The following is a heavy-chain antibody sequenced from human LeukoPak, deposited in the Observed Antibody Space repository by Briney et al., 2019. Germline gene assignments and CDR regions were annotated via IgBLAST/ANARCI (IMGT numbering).Heavy chain of an antibody. CDR2: IYYSGST. Sequence: PSETLSLTCTVSGGSITSHYWSWIRQHPGKGLEWIGYIYYSGSTFYNPSLKSRVAISLDKSKNQFSLNLSSVTAADTAVYYCARGSSFLGNYVYWGQGTLVTVSS. V-gene: IGHV4-59*06. CDR3: ARGSSFLGNYVY. D-gene: IGHD2-2*01. CDR1: GGSITSHY. J-gene: IGHJ4*02.